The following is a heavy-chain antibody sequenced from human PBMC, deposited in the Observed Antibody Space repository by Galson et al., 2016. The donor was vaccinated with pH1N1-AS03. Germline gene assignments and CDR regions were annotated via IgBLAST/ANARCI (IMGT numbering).Heavy chain of an antibody. V-gene: IGHV7-4-1*02. CDR1: EYTFTNYA. D-gene: IGHD4-11*01. CDR3: ARARTTATKGEIGF. Sequence: SVKVSCKASEYTFTNYALNWVRQAPGQGLEWMGWINPNTGNPTYAQGFTGRFVFSSERSVSTAYLQISSLKAEDTAVYYCARARTTATKGEIGFWGQGTLVTVSS. CDR2: INPNTGNP. J-gene: IGHJ4*02.